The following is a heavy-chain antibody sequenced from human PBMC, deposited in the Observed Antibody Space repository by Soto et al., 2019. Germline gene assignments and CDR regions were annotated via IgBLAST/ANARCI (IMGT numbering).Heavy chain of an antibody. CDR1: GYTFISYS. J-gene: IGHJ4*02. CDR2: ISTYNGNT. D-gene: IGHD6-13*01. V-gene: IGHV1-18*04. Sequence: QVQLVQSGGEVKKPGASVNISCKATGYTFISYSITWVRQAPGQGLEWMGRISTYNGNTKYAQSLQGRVTLTRDTAANTAFMEIRGLRSGDTAIYYCASEGTHSTGWSDYFGQGGQGTLVDVSS. CDR3: ASEGTHSTGWSDYFGQ.